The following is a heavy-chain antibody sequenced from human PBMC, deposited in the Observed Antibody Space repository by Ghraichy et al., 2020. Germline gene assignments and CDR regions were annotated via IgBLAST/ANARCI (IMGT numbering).Heavy chain of an antibody. D-gene: IGHD2-15*01. J-gene: IGHJ6*02. CDR1: GGSFSNYY. V-gene: IGHV4-34*01. CDR2: INHSGST. CDR3: ARGGCLKGYNYYGMDV. Sequence: SETLSLTCAVYGGSFSNYYWSWIRQPPGKGPEWIGEINHSGSTNYNQSLKSRVTISIDTPKKQFSLKLSSVTAADTAVYYCARGGCLKGYNYYGMDVWGRGTTVTVSS.